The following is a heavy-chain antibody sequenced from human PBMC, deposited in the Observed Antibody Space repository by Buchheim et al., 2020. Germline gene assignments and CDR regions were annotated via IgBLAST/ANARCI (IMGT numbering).Heavy chain of an antibody. D-gene: IGHD6-6*01. Sequence: EVQLVESGGGLVQPGGSLRLSCAASGFTVSGSYMSWVRQAPGRGLEWVSIIYSGDNTYYADSVKGRFTISRHNSNTTLYLQMNRLRADDTAVYYCAHSSSPLYYYGLDVWGQGTT. J-gene: IGHJ6*02. CDR3: AHSSSPLYYYGLDV. CDR1: GFTVSGSY. CDR2: IYSGDNT. V-gene: IGHV3-53*04.